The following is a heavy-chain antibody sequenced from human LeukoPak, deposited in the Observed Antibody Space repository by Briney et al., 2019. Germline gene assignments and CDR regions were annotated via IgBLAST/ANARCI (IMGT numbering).Heavy chain of an antibody. CDR2: IDSSGIT. V-gene: IGHV4-59*01. CDR3: ATVASGWYPDY. Sequence: SETLSLTCTVSGGSISSFYYTWIRQPPGKGLEWIGYIDSSGITNYNSSLNSRVTISLDTSQNQFSLKLNSVTAADTTVYYCATVASGWYPDYWGQGALVTVAS. D-gene: IGHD6-19*01. CDR1: GGSISSFY. J-gene: IGHJ4*02.